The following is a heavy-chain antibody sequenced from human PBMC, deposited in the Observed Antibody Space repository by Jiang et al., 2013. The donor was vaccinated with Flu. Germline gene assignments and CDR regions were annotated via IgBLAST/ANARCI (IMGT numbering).Heavy chain of an antibody. CDR3: ARQKYCSAGSCYSVD. Sequence: GLVKPSETLSLTCTVSGGSISSSNYYWGWIRQPPGKGLEWIGSTYYSGSPDYKPSLRSRVTISVDTSRNRFSLRVSSVTAADTALYYCARQKYCSAGSCYSVDWGQGTLVSVSS. J-gene: IGHJ4*02. CDR1: GGSISSSNYY. CDR2: TYYSGSP. V-gene: IGHV4-39*07. D-gene: IGHD2-15*01.